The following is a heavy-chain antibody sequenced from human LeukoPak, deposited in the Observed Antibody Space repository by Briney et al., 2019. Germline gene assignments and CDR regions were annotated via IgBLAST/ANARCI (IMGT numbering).Heavy chain of an antibody. CDR3: ARDLKQESPGAYYDFWSAHQGFDP. V-gene: IGHV3-20*04. J-gene: IGHJ5*02. D-gene: IGHD3-3*01. CDR1: GFTFDDYG. CDR2: INWNGGST. Sequence: GGSLRLSCAASGFTFDDYGMSWVRQAPGKGLEWVSGINWNGGSTGYADSVKGRFTISRDNAKNSLYLQMNSLRAEDTALYYCARDLKQESPGAYYDFWSAHQGFDPWGQGTLVTVSS.